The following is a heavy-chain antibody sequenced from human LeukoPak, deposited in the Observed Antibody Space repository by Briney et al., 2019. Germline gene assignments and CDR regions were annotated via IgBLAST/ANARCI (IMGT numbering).Heavy chain of an antibody. D-gene: IGHD7-27*01. CDR3: ARDRTGDLGAFDI. Sequence: GGSLRLSCAASGFTFSSYSMNWVRQAPGKGLEWVSSISSSSSYIYYADSVKGRFTISRDNAKNSLYLQTNSLRAEDTAVYYCARDRTGDLGAFDIWGQGTMVTVSS. CDR1: GFTFSSYS. J-gene: IGHJ3*02. V-gene: IGHV3-21*01. CDR2: ISSSSSYI.